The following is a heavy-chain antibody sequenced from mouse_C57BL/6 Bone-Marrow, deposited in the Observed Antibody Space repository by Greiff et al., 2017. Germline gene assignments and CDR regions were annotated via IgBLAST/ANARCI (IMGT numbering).Heavy chain of an antibody. J-gene: IGHJ1*03. D-gene: IGHD1-1*01. CDR2: IDPSDSYT. CDR3: ARSDHGSSYWYFDV. Sequence: QVQLQQPGAELVMPGASVKLSCKASGYTFTSYWMHWVKQRPGQGLEWIGEIDPSDSYTNYNQKFKGKSTLTVDKSSSTAYMQLSSLTSEDSAVYYCARSDHGSSYWYFDVWGTGTTVTVSS. V-gene: IGHV1-69*01. CDR1: GYTFTSYW.